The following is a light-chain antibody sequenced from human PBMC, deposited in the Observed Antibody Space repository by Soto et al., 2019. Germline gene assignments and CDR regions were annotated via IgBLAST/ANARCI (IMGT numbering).Light chain of an antibody. Sequence: DIQMTQSPSTLSASVGDRVTITCRASQSISSWLAWYQRKPGKAPKLLIYDASNLESGVPSRFSGSGSGTEFTLTISSLQPDDFATYYCQQFNGYPFTFGPGTKVDI. V-gene: IGKV1-5*01. CDR1: QSISSW. CDR3: QQFNGYPFT. CDR2: DAS. J-gene: IGKJ3*01.